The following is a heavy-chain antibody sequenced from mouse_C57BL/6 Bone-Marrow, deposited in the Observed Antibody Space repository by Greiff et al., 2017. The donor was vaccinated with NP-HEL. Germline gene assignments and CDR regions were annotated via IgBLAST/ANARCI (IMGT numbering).Heavy chain of an antibody. CDR2: SRNKANDYTT. J-gene: IGHJ3*01. CDR1: GFTFSDFY. V-gene: IGHV7-1*01. Sequence: EVKLVESGGGLVQSGRSLRLSCATSGFTFSDFYMEWVRQAPGKGLEWIAASRNKANDYTTEYSASVKGRFIVSRDTSQSILYLQMNALRAEDTAIYYCARDAGYSAWFAYWGQGTLVTVSA. CDR3: ARDAGYSAWFAY.